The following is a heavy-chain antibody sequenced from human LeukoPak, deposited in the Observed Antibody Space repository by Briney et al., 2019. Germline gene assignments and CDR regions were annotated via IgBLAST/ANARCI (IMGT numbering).Heavy chain of an antibody. V-gene: IGHV3-23*01. CDR1: GFTFSSSS. J-gene: IGHJ4*02. CDR3: ARDRIAPERYCGGDCYSYYFDY. CDR2: ITDAVGST. D-gene: IGHD2-21*02. Sequence: GGSLRLSCAASGFTFSSSSISWVRQAPGKGLEWVSAITDAVGSTHYADSVKGRFTISRDNSKNTLYLQMNSLRAEDTAVYYCARDRIAPERYCGGDCYSYYFDYWGQGTLVTVSS.